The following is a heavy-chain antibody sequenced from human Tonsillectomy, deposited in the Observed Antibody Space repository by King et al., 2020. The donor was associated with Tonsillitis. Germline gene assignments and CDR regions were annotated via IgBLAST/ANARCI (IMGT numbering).Heavy chain of an antibody. CDR1: GGSISSSSDY. CDR2: IYYSGST. D-gene: IGHD6-19*01. CDR3: ARRLGSGWYGYNWFDP. J-gene: IGHJ5*02. V-gene: IGHV4-39*01. Sequence: QLQESGPGLVKPSETLSLTCTVSGGSISSSSDYWGWIRQPPGKGLEWIGSIYYSGSTYYNPSLKSRVTMSVDTSKNQFSLKLSSVTAADTAVYYCARRLGSGWYGYNWFDPWGQGTLVTVSS.